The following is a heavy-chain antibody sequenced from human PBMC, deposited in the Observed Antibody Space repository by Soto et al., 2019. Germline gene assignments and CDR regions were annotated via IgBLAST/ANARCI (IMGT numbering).Heavy chain of an antibody. CDR1: GFSFSQTA. D-gene: IGHD1-1*01. V-gene: IGHV3-33*06. CDR3: AKDWGTTGGGLLKGFLDV. Sequence: QVQLVESGGGVAQPGRSLRLSCTASGFSFSQTAIHWVRQTPDKGLEWVAIIWYDGSEQYYADSVKGRFTISRDNSKNTVYLQMNSLRVDDTSVYYCAKDWGTTGGGLLKGFLDVWGRGTQVTVSS. J-gene: IGHJ2*01. CDR2: IWYDGSEQ.